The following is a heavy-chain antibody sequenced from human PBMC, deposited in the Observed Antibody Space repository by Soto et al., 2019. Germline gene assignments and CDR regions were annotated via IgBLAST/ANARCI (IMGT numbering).Heavy chain of an antibody. CDR1: GYTFNAFY. CDR3: ARVVLVYDYGDV. Sequence: ASVKVSCKAFGYTFNAFYMHCVLQAPGQGFEWMGVINPIGDGTSYVQMLQGRVTMTRDTFTSTDYIQLSSLRSEFLAAYYCARVVLVYDYGDVWGYGTTVTV. V-gene: IGHV1-46*02. J-gene: IGHJ6*03. D-gene: IGHD2-8*01. CDR2: INPIGDGT.